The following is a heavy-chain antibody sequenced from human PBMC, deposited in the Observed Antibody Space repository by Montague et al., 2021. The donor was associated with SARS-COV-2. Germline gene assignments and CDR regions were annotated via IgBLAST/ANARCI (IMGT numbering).Heavy chain of an antibody. V-gene: IGHV4-59*01. CDR1: GDSITYYY. CDR3: ARKGGLADCFDF. J-gene: IGHJ4*01. D-gene: IGHD3-16*01. CDR2: ISSTGST. Sequence: SETLSLTCTVSGDSITYYYWSWIRQSPGKGLEWIGYISSTGSTNYNPSLKSRFTISVDTSENQFSLKLTSVTAADTAVYYCARKGGLADCFDFWGHGTLVTVSS.